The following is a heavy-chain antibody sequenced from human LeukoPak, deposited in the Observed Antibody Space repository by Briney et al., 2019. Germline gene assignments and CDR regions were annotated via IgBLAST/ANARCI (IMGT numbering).Heavy chain of an antibody. D-gene: IGHD3-22*01. CDR2: VNPDSGGI. V-gene: IGHV1-2*06. CDR3: ARAQNYHDRSGYSDDTFDV. Sequence: ASVKVSCKASGYTFTDNYIRWVRQAPGQGLEWMGRVNPDSGGINYAQKFQGRVTMTRDTSITTAFVELRRLRSDDTATYYCARAQNYHDRSGYSDDTFDVWGHGTMITVSS. CDR1: GYTFTDNY. J-gene: IGHJ3*01.